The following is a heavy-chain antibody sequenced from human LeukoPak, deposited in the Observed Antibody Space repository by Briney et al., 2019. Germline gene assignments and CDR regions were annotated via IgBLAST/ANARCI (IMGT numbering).Heavy chain of an antibody. CDR1: GGTFSSYA. D-gene: IGHD2-2*01. J-gene: IGHJ5*02. CDR2: IIPILGIA. Sequence: SVKVSCKASGGTFSSYAISWVRQAPGQGLEWMGRIIPILGIANYAQKFQGRVTITADKSTSTAYMELSSLRPEDTAVYYCARSGVPAAYNWFDPWGQGTLVTVSS. V-gene: IGHV1-69*04. CDR3: ARSGVPAAYNWFDP.